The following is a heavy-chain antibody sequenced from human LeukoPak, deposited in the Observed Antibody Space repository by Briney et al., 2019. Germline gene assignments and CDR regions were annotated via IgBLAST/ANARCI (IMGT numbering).Heavy chain of an antibody. CDR2: IYHSEST. J-gene: IGHJ4*02. CDR3: ARGVELTQGGTFDY. V-gene: IGHV4-39*07. CDR1: GVSISSGSFY. Sequence: PSETLSLTCTVSGVSISSGSFYWGWIRQPPGKGLEWIVSIYHSESTHYHSSPKSPFTITVDTPKNPLSLKLSSVTAADTAVYYCARGVELTQGGTFDYWGQGTLVTVSS. D-gene: IGHD1-7*01.